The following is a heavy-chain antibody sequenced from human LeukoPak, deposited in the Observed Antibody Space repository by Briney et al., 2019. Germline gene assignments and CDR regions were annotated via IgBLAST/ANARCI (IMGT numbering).Heavy chain of an antibody. CDR2: ISGSGGGT. V-gene: IGHV3-23*01. CDR3: AKSRRSGTYYTSLFDY. D-gene: IGHD1-26*01. CDR1: GFTLSSYA. J-gene: IGHJ4*02. Sequence: GGSLRLSCAASGFTLSSYAMGWVRQAPGKGLEWVSTISGSGGGTFYADSVKGRFTISRDTFKNALYLQMNSLRAEDTAVYYCAKSRRSGTYYTSLFDYWGQGTLVTVSS.